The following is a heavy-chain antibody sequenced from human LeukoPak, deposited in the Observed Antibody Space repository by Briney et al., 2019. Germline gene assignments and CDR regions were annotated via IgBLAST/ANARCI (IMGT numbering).Heavy chain of an antibody. J-gene: IGHJ4*02. V-gene: IGHV4-31*03. CDR1: GGSISSGGYY. D-gene: IGHD3-22*01. Sequence: SQTLSLTCTVSGGSISSGGYYWSWIRQHPGKGLEWIGYIYYSGSTHYNPSLKSRVTISVDTSKNQFSLKLSSVTAADTAVYYCARVREIYDSSGYYPGLFDYWGQGTLVTVSS. CDR2: IYYSGST. CDR3: ARVREIYDSSGYYPGLFDY.